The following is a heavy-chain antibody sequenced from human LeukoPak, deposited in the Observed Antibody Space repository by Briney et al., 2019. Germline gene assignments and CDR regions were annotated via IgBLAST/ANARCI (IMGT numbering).Heavy chain of an antibody. CDR2: IIPIFGTA. V-gene: IGHV1-69*13. D-gene: IGHD6-19*01. CDR3: ARGTVEYSSGWYWFDP. CDR1: GGTFSSYA. J-gene: IGHJ5*02. Sequence: ASVKVSCKASGGTFSSYAISWVRQAPGQGLEWMGGIIPIFGTANYAQKFQGRVTITADESTSTAYMELSSLRSGDTAVYYCARGTVEYSSGWYWFDPWGQGTLVTVSS.